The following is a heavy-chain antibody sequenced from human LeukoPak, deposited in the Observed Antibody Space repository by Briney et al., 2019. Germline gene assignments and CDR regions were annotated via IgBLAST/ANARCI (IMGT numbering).Heavy chain of an antibody. J-gene: IGHJ4*02. CDR2: LYYSGTT. CDR3: ARGGLRRWY. Sequence: SETLSLTCNVSGGSINYGGWIRQPPGKGLEWIGSLYYSGTTHYNPSLKSRVTISVDTSKNQFSLKLSSVTAADTAVYYCARGGLRRWYWGQGTLVTVSS. CDR1: GGSINY. D-gene: IGHD5-12*01. V-gene: IGHV4-39*07.